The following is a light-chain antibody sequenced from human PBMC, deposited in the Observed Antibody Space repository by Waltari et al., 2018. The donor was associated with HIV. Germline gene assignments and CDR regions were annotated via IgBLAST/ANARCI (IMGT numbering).Light chain of an antibody. CDR1: SSDVRDNNY. CDR3: SSYTNITTRL. V-gene: IGLV2-14*01. CDR2: EVT. Sequence: QSALTQPASVSGSPGQSITMSCTGTSSDVRDNNYVSWYQRPTGKAPKLIIYEVTYRPSGVSDRFSGSKSGDTASLTISGLQAEDEADYYCSSYTNITTRLFGGGTRLTVL. J-gene: IGLJ3*02.